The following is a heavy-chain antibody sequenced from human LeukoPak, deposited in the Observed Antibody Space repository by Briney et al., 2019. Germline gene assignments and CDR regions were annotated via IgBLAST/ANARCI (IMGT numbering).Heavy chain of an antibody. Sequence: PGGSLRLSCAASGFTFSSYWMSWVRQAPGKGLEWVANIKQDGSEKYYADSVKGRFTISRDNSKNTLYLQMNSLRAEDTAVYYCAKDFTLLDYDILTGYFDYWGQGTLVTVSS. J-gene: IGHJ4*02. CDR2: IKQDGSEK. CDR1: GFTFSSYW. D-gene: IGHD3-9*01. V-gene: IGHV3-7*01. CDR3: AKDFTLLDYDILTGYFDY.